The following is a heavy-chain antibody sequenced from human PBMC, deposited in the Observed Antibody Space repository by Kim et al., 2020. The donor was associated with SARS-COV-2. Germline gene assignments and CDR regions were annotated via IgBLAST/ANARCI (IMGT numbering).Heavy chain of an antibody. V-gene: IGHV3-23*01. CDR2: ISSSGGST. CDR3: AKDRISGTS. D-gene: IGHD1-20*01. J-gene: IGHJ4*02. Sequence: GGSLRLSCAASGFTFSNYAMTWVRQAPGRGLEWVSAISSSGGSTYYADSVKGRFTISRDNSKNTLYLQMKSLRAEDTAAYYCAKDRISGTSWGQGTLVTVSS. CDR1: GFTFSNYA.